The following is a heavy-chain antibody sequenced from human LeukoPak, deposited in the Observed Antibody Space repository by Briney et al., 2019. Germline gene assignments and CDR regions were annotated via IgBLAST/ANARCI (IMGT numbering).Heavy chain of an antibody. J-gene: IGHJ4*02. CDR2: MSPYSGTT. Sequence: ASVKVSCKASGYTFTNYDINWVRQASGQGLEWMGGMSPYSGTTGSAQKFQGRITMTRNTSITTAYLEMSSLTFDDTAVYYCARALDTTVLLGAYWGQGTLLTVSS. CDR1: GYTFTNYD. V-gene: IGHV1-8*01. CDR3: ARALDTTVLLGAY. D-gene: IGHD1-1*01.